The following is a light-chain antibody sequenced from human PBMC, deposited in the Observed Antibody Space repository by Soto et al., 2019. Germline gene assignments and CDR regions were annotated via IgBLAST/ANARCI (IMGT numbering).Light chain of an antibody. CDR3: KQYNTYWK. CDR1: QSIGSW. V-gene: IGKV1-5*03. CDR2: KAS. Sequence: DIQMTQSPSTLSASVGDILTITCRASQSIGSWLAWYQQKPGKAPKLLIYKASSLESGVPSRFSGSGSGTEFTLTISSLQPDDFATYYCKQYNTYWKFGQGTKVDIK. J-gene: IGKJ1*01.